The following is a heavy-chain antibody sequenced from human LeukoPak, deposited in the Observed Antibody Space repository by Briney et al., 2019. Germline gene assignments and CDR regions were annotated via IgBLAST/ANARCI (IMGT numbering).Heavy chain of an antibody. CDR2: IRGKPNTYKP. Sequence: RRSLKLSSAASGFTPRGSAIHWVSHASENGLEWVGRIRGKPNTYKPGYAASVKGRFTIYREDSKNTAYLQMNSLKTEDTAVYYCTRLEATPGNAFDIWGPGTMVTVSS. V-gene: IGHV3-73*01. D-gene: IGHD1-1*01. CDR3: TRLEATPGNAFDI. CDR1: GFTPRGSA. J-gene: IGHJ3*02.